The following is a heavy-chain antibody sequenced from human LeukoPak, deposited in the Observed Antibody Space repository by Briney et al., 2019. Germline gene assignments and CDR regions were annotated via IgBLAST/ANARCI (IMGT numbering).Heavy chain of an antibody. CDR1: GGPLTRSLSY. CDR2: IYYTGST. CDR3: ARLKSGYEDYYFDD. Sequence: PSETLSLTCTASGGPLTRSLSYWGWIRRPPGKGLEWIGNIYYTGSTDYSPSFESRAAMSVDTSKNQFSLQLRSVTAADTAVYYCARLKSGYEDYYFDDWGQGTLVTVSS. V-gene: IGHV4-39*01. D-gene: IGHD5-12*01. J-gene: IGHJ4*02.